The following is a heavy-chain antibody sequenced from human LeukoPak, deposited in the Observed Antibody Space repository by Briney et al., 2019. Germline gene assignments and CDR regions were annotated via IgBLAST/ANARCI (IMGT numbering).Heavy chain of an antibody. J-gene: IGHJ6*02. CDR3: AKDLQPWFGEWDYYYGMDV. V-gene: IGHV3-23*01. CDR2: ISGSGGST. D-gene: IGHD3-10*01. Sequence: PGGSLRLSCAASGFTFSSYAMSWVRQAPGKGLKWVSAISGSGGSTYYADSVKGRSTISRDNSKNTLYLQMNSLRAEDTAVYYCAKDLQPWFGEWDYYYGMDVWGQGTTVTVSS. CDR1: GFTFSSYA.